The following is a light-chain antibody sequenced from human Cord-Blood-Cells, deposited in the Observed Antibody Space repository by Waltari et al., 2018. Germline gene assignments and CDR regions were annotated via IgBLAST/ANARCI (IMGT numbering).Light chain of an antibody. CDR3: SSYTSSSTPFV. Sequence: QSALTQPASVSGSPGPSITISCTGTSRDVGGYNYVLWYQQHPAKAPKRMIYDVSNRPSGVSNRVSGSKSGNPASLTISVLQAEDGGDYYRSSYTSSSTPFVFGTGTKVTVL. V-gene: IGLV2-14*03. CDR1: SRDVGGYNY. CDR2: DVS. J-gene: IGLJ1*01.